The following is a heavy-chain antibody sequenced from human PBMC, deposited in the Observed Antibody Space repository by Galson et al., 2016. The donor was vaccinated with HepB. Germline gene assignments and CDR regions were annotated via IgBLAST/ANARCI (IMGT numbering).Heavy chain of an antibody. J-gene: IGHJ3*02. V-gene: IGHV4-59*08. Sequence: LSLTCSVSGGSIVGYYWAWLRQAPGMGLEWIGYSYYSGSPDYNPSLRRRVTISVDLSSNQFSLKLTSVTAADTAVYFCARRRLPAVLFAFGIWGQGTMVTVSS. CDR2: SYYSGSP. D-gene: IGHD2/OR15-2a*01. CDR3: ARRRLPAVLFAFGI. CDR1: GGSIVGYY.